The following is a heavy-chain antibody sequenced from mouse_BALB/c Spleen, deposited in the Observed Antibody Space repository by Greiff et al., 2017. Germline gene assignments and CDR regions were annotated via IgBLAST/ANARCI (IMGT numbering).Heavy chain of an antibody. CDR3: ARGGPYYGSSYRYFDV. V-gene: IGHV5-15*02. CDR2: ISNLAYSI. D-gene: IGHD1-1*01. J-gene: IGHJ1*01. CDR1: GFTFSDYG. Sequence: EVQVVESGGGLVQPGGSRKLSCAASGFTFSDYGMAWVRQAPGKGPEWVAFISNLAYSIYYADTVTGRFTISRENAKNTLYLEMSSLRSEDTAMYYCARGGPYYGSSYRYFDVWGAGTTVTVSS.